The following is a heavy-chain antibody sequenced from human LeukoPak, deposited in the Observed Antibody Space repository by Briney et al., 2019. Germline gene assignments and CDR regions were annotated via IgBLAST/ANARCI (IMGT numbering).Heavy chain of an antibody. CDR1: GFTFSSYW. CDR3: AGIVYVHAFDI. Sequence: SGGSLRLSCAASGFTFSSYWMSWVRQAPGKGLEWVSVIYSGGSTYYADSVKGRFTISRDNSKNTLYLQMNSLRAEDTAVYYCAGIVYVHAFDIWGQGTMVTVSS. V-gene: IGHV3-66*01. D-gene: IGHD3-22*01. J-gene: IGHJ3*02. CDR2: IYSGGST.